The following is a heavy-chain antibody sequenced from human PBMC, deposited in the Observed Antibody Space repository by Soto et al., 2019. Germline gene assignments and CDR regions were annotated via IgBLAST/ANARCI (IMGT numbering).Heavy chain of an antibody. CDR1: GFTFSTYN. D-gene: IGHD5-12*01. CDR3: ARGWLRDPWMY. Sequence: EVQLVESGGGLVKPGGSLRLSCAASGFTFSTYNMNWVRQAPGKGLEWVASIRSTSVYMYYAKSLKGRFTISRANAKSSLYLQVNSLRAEDTAVYYCARGWLRDPWMYWGQGTLVTVSS. J-gene: IGHJ4*02. V-gene: IGHV3-21*01. CDR2: IRSTSVYM.